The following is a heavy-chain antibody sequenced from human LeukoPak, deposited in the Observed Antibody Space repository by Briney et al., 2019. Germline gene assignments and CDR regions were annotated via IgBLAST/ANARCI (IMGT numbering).Heavy chain of an antibody. D-gene: IGHD3-22*01. J-gene: IGHJ5*02. CDR2: ISAYNGNT. V-gene: IGHV1-18*01. Sequence: ASVKVSCKASGYTFTSYGISWVRQAPGQGLEWMGWISAYNGNTNYAQKFQGRVTITADESTSTAYMELSSLRSEDTAVYYCARGSRGPYDSSGYYYHWGQGTLVTVSS. CDR1: GYTFTSYG. CDR3: ARGSRGPYDSSGYYYH.